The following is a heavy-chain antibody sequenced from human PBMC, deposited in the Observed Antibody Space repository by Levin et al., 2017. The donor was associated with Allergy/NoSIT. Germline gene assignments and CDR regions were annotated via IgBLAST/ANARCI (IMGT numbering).Heavy chain of an antibody. Sequence: PGGSLRLSCAASGFTVSSNYMSWVRQAPGKGLEWVSLFYSGGNTYYADSVKGRFTISRDNSKNTLYLQMNSLRAEDTAVYFCAGRRDTSSPSDYMDSWGKGTTVTVS. CDR3: AGRRDTSSPSDYMDS. CDR2: FYSGGNT. D-gene: IGHD6-13*01. J-gene: IGHJ6*03. CDR1: GFTVSSNY. V-gene: IGHV3-53*01.